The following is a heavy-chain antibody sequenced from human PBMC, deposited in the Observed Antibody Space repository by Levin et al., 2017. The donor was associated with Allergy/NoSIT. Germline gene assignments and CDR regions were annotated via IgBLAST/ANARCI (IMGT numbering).Heavy chain of an antibody. J-gene: IGHJ6*02. CDR3: AGESPWSGGLYYYYGMDV. Sequence: SETLSLTCAVYGGSFSGYYWSWIRQPPGKGLEWIGEINHSGSTNYNPSLKSRVTISVDTSKNQFSLKLSSVTAADTAVYYCAGESPWSGGLYYYYGMDVWGQGTTVTVSS. D-gene: IGHD3-3*01. CDR2: INHSGST. V-gene: IGHV4-34*01. CDR1: GGSFSGYY.